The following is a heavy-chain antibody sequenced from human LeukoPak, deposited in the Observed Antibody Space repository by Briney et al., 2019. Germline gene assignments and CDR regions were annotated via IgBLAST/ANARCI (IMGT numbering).Heavy chain of an antibody. CDR3: AKDHYDTGGTYSFDP. CDR1: GFTFSSYG. CDR2: ISFDGNNK. Sequence: GRSLRLSCAASGFTFSSYGMHWVRQAPGKGLEWVAVISFDGNNKYYADSVKGRFTISRDNSKNRLYLQMNSLRAEDTAVYYCAKDHYDTGGTYSFDPWGQGTTVTVSS. D-gene: IGHD2-8*02. J-gene: IGHJ6*02. V-gene: IGHV3-30*18.